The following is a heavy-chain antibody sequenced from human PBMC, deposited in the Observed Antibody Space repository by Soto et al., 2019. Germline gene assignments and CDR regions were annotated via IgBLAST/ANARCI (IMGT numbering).Heavy chain of an antibody. D-gene: IGHD3-16*02. V-gene: IGHV1-8*01. CDR2: RNPNSGNT. J-gene: IGHJ6*02. CDR1: GYTFTSYD. Sequence: ASVKVSCKASGYTFTSYDINWVRQATGQGLEWMGWRNPNSGNTGYAQKCQGRVTMTRNTSISTAYMELSSLRSEDTAVYYCARVQNYVWGSYCYGLDYYYYALYVRGQGSTVIGSS. CDR3: ARVQNYVWGSYCYGLDYYYYALYV.